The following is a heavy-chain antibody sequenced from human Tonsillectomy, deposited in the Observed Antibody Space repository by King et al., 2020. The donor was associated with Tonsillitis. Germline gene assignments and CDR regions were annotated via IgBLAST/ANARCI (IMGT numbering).Heavy chain of an antibody. J-gene: IGHJ4*02. CDR1: GDSISSGDYY. CDR3: ARSFYNSALFFDY. V-gene: IGHV4-30-4*01. CDR2: IYYSGST. Sequence: VQLQESGPGLVKPSQTLSLTCTVSGDSISSGDYYWCWFRQPPGKGLEWIGYIYYSGSTYYSPSLRSRLTMSLDTSKNQFSLNLSSVTAADTAVYYCARSFYNSALFFDYWGQGNLVTVSS. D-gene: IGHD3-10*01.